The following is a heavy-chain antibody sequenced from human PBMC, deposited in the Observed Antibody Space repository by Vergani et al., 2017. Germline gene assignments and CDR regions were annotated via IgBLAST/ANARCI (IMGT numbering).Heavy chain of an antibody. J-gene: IGHJ6*03. CDR3: ARGPGFPSIASSSSTYYYYYMDV. V-gene: IGHV1-69*06. CDR2: IIPIFGTA. CDR1: GGTFSSYA. D-gene: IGHD6-6*01. Sequence: QVQLVQSGAEVKKPGSSVKVSCKASGGTFSSYAISWVRQAPGQGLEWMGGIIPIFGTANYAQKFQGRVTITADKSTGTAYMELSSLRSEDTAVYYCARGPGFPSIASSSSTYYYYYMDVWGKGTTVTVSS.